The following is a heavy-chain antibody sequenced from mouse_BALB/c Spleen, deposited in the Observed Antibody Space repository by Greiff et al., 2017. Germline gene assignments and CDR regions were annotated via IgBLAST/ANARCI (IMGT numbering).Heavy chain of an antibody. CDR1: GYTFTNYW. D-gene: IGHD2-1*01. V-gene: IGHV1-63*02. CDR3: ARGGYYGNYGYFDV. Sequence: QVQLQQSGAELVRPGTSVKISCKASGYTFTNYWLGWVKQRPGHGLEWIGDIYPGGGYTNYNEKFKGKATLTADTSSSTAYMQLSSLTSEDSAVYFCARGGYYGNYGYFDVWGAGTTVTVSS. CDR2: IYPGGGYT. J-gene: IGHJ1*01.